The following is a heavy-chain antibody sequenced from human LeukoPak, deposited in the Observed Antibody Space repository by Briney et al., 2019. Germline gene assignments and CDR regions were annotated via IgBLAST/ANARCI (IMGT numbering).Heavy chain of an antibody. CDR2: FYTSGST. CDR3: AREATVVRGVRPRSAFDV. V-gene: IGHV4-4*07. CDR1: GGSISNFY. J-gene: IGHJ3*01. Sequence: SETLSLTCTVSGGSISNFYWSWIRQPAGKGLEWIGRFYTSGSTNYNPSLEGRVTISVDTSKNKFSLMLSSVTAADTAVYYCAREATVVRGVRPRSAFDVWGQGTMVTVSS. D-gene: IGHD3-10*01.